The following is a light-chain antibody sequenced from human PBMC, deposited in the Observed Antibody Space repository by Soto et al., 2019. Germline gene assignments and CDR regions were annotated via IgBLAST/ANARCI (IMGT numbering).Light chain of an antibody. CDR1: QSISTW. CDR3: QKYNDYWRT. V-gene: IGKV1-5*03. J-gene: IGKJ1*01. Sequence: DIQMTQSPSTLSASVGDSVTITCRASQSISTWLAWYQQKPGKAPNLLIYKASSLESGVPSRFSGSGSGTEFTHTINNLQPDDFATYYCQKYNDYWRTFGQGTKVEMK. CDR2: KAS.